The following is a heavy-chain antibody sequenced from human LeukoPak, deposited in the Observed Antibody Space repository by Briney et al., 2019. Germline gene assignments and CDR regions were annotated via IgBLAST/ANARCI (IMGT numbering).Heavy chain of an antibody. Sequence: GGSLRLSCAASGFTFSSYAMSWVRQAPGKGLEWVSAISGSGGSTYYADSVKGRYTISRDNSKNTLYLQMNSLRAEDTAVYYCATQDYGGRVGWYFDLWGRGTLVTVSS. J-gene: IGHJ2*01. V-gene: IGHV3-23*01. CDR2: ISGSGGST. CDR1: GFTFSSYA. D-gene: IGHD4-23*01. CDR3: ATQDYGGRVGWYFDL.